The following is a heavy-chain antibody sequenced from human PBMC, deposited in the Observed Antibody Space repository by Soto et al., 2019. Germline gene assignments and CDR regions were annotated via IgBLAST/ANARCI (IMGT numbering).Heavy chain of an antibody. CDR3: VSQRTSVLTQAYFDY. Sequence: SETLSLTCPVSGGSVSNSKYYWGWIRQSPGKGLAWIGRVHYWGKSYSKSSVKSRVTISVDTSKNQFSLNLNSVTASDTAVYFCVSQRTSVLTQAYFDYWGQGALVTVSS. D-gene: IGHD2-8*01. J-gene: IGHJ4*02. CDR2: VHYWGKS. V-gene: IGHV4-39*01. CDR1: GGSVSNSKYY.